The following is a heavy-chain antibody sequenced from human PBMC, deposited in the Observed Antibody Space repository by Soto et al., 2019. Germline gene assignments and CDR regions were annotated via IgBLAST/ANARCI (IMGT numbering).Heavy chain of an antibody. V-gene: IGHV4-39*01. J-gene: IGHJ4*02. D-gene: IGHD3-10*01. CDR1: GASISRGGFH. CDR2: LYSGST. CDR3: ARRGSGHTFDY. Sequence: QLQLQESGPGLVKPSETLSPTCAVSGASISRGGFHWGWIRQPPGQGLEWIGSLYSGSTYYNPSLKSRVTISADTSKSEFSLRLTSVTAADTAVYYCARRGSGHTFDYWGQGTLVTVSS.